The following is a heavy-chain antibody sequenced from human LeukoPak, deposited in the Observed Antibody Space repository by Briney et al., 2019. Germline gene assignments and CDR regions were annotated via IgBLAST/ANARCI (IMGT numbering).Heavy chain of an antibody. V-gene: IGHV4-59*12. D-gene: IGHD6-6*01. Sequence: PSETLSLTCTVSGGSISSYYWSWIRRPPGKGLEWIGYIYYSGSTNYNPSLKSRVTISVDKSKNQFSLKLSSVTAADTAVYYCASYSSSSDYFDYWGQGTLVTVSS. J-gene: IGHJ4*02. CDR3: ASYSSSSDYFDY. CDR1: GGSISSYY. CDR2: IYYSGST.